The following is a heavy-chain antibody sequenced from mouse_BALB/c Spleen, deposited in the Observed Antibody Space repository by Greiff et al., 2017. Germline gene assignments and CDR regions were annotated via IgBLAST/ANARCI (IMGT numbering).Heavy chain of an antibody. V-gene: IGHV5-6*01. CDR1: GFTFSSYG. Sequence: EVKLMESGGDLVKPGGSLKLSCAASGFTFSSYGMSWVRQTPDKRLEWVATISSGGSYTYYPDSVKGRFTISRDNAKNTLYLQMSSLKSEDTAMYYCARQEGNHYYAMDYWGQGTSVTVSS. D-gene: IGHD2-1*01. CDR2: ISSGGSYT. J-gene: IGHJ4*01. CDR3: ARQEGNHYYAMDY.